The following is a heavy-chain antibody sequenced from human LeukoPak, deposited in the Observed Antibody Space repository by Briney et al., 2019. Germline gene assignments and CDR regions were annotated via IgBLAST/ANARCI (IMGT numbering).Heavy chain of an antibody. D-gene: IGHD1-1*01. CDR2: ISSSGGST. J-gene: IGHJ4*02. V-gene: IGHV3-23*01. CDR1: GFTFSSYA. CDR3: AKDLYTFGTTPLDY. Sequence: GGSLRLSCAASGFTFSSYAMSWVRQTAGKGLEWVSSISSSGGSTYYADSVKGRFTISRDYSKNTLYLQMNSLRAEDTAVYYCAKDLYTFGTTPLDYWGQGTLVTVSS.